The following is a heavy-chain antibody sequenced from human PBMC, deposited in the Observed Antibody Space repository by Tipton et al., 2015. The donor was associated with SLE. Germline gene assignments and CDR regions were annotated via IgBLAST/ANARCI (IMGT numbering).Heavy chain of an antibody. CDR3: ARVRVGATDDAFDI. CDR1: GFTVSSNY. CDR2: IDSGGST. V-gene: IGHV3-53*05. Sequence: GSLRLSCAASGFTVSSNYMSWVRQAPGKGLEWVSVIDSGGSTYYAGSVKGRFTISRDNSKNTLYLQMNSLRAEDTAVYYCARVRVGATDDAFDIWGQGTMVTVSS. J-gene: IGHJ3*02. D-gene: IGHD1-26*01.